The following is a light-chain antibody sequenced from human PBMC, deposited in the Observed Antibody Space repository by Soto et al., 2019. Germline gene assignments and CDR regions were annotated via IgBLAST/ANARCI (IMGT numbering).Light chain of an antibody. Sequence: DIQMTQAPSTLSASVGDRVTITCRASQSIGSWLACYQQKPGKAPKLLIYDASSLESGVPSRFSGSGSGTEFPLTISSLQPDDFATYYCQQNYGYSGTFGQGTKLEIK. V-gene: IGKV1-5*01. CDR3: QQNYGYSGT. J-gene: IGKJ2*01. CDR1: QSIGSW. CDR2: DAS.